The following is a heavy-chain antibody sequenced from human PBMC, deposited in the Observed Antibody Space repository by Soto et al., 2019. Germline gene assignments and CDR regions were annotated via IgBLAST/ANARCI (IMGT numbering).Heavy chain of an antibody. Sequence: QVQLVESGGGVVQPGRSLRLSCAASGFTFSSYGMHWVRQAPGKGLEWVAVISYDGSNKYYADSVKGRFTISRDNSKNTLYLQMTSLRAEDTAVYYCAKVFGGSYYYYGMDVWGQGTTVTVSS. V-gene: IGHV3-30*18. CDR3: AKVFGGSYYYYGMDV. CDR1: GFTFSSYG. D-gene: IGHD1-26*01. CDR2: ISYDGSNK. J-gene: IGHJ6*02.